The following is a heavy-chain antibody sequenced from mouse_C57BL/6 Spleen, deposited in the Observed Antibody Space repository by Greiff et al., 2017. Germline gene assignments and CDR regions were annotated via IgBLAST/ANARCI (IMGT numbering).Heavy chain of an antibody. CDR3: ARQGDYSNPFDY. V-gene: IGHV1-69*01. CDR2: IDPSDSYT. Sequence: VQLQQSGAELVMPGASVKLSCKASGYTFTSYWMHWVKQRPGKGLEWIGEIDPSDSYTTYNQKFKGKSTLTVDKSSSTDYLQLSSLTAEDAAVYCCARQGDYSNPFDYWGQGTTLTVSA. CDR1: GYTFTSYW. J-gene: IGHJ2*01. D-gene: IGHD2-5*01.